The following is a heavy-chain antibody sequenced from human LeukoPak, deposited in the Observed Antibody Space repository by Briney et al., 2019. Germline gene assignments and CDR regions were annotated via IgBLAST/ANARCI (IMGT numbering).Heavy chain of an antibody. CDR2: ISGSAVNT. V-gene: IGHV3-23*01. D-gene: IGHD3-10*01. CDR3: TAAVVSTITMVRGAMGY. Sequence: GGSLRLSCAASGTSFSNFVMTWVRQAPGKGLEWISTISGSAVNTYYADSVKGRFTISRDNSKNTLYLQMNSLRAEDTAVYYCTAAVVSTITMVRGAMGYWGQGTLVTVSS. J-gene: IGHJ4*02. CDR1: GTSFSNFV.